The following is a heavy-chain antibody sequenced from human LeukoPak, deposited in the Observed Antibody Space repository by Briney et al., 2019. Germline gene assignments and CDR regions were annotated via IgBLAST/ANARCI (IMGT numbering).Heavy chain of an antibody. D-gene: IGHD4-23*01. Sequence: SETLSLTCAVYGGSFSGYYWSWIRQPPGKGLEWIGEINHSGSTNYNPSLKSRVTISVDTSKNQFSLKLTSVTAADTAVYYCTRAFAGGGNSDYWGQGTLVTVSS. CDR2: INHSGST. V-gene: IGHV4-34*01. J-gene: IGHJ4*02. CDR1: GGSFSGYY. CDR3: TRAFAGGGNSDY.